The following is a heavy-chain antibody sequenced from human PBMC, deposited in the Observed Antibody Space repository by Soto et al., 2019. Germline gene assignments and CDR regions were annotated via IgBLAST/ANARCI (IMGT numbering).Heavy chain of an antibody. J-gene: IGHJ5*02. CDR3: ARGGYCSGGSCYWFDP. CDR1: GGSISSYY. V-gene: IGHV4-59*01. D-gene: IGHD2-15*01. Sequence: SVTLPLTCTVSGGSISSYYWSWIRQPPGKGLEWIGYIYYSGSTNYNPSLKSRVTISVDTSKNQFSLKLSSVTAADTAVYYCARGGYCSGGSCYWFDPWGQGTLVTVSS. CDR2: IYYSGST.